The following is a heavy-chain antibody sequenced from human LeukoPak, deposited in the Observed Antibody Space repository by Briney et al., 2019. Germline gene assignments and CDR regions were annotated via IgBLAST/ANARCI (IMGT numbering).Heavy chain of an antibody. J-gene: IGHJ4*02. CDR1: GFTFRNYA. Sequence: GASLRLSCVASGFTFRNYAMSWLREAPGKAVQWVSAITDSGSSTYYADSLKARFTISRDNSKNTVFLQMNSLRHEDTAIYYCVIWGDYDVLTGYYVPDYWGQGTLVTVSS. D-gene: IGHD3-9*01. CDR2: ITDSGSST. V-gene: IGHV3-23*01. CDR3: VIWGDYDVLTGYYVPDY.